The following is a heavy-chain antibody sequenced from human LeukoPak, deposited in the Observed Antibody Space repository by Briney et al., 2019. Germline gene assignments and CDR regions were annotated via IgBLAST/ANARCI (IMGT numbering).Heavy chain of an antibody. V-gene: IGHV3-23*01. Sequence: AGGSLRLSCAASGFTFSSYAMSWVRQAPGKALEWVSAIRGSGGSTYYADPVKGRFTISRDNSKNTLYLQMNSLRAEDTAVYYCARHRSSWLIDYWGQGTLVTVSS. J-gene: IGHJ4*02. CDR2: IRGSGGST. CDR3: ARHRSSWLIDY. CDR1: GFTFSSYA. D-gene: IGHD6-6*01.